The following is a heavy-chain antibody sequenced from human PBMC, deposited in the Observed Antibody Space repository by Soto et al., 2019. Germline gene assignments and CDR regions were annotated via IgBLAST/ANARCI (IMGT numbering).Heavy chain of an antibody. J-gene: IGHJ4*02. D-gene: IGHD2-2*01. CDR3: ARDRSVVVVPGDFDY. CDR1: GFTFSSYS. Sequence: GGSLRLSCAASGFTFSSYSMNWVRQAPGKGLEWVSSISSSSSYIYYADSVKGRFTISRDNAKNSLYLQMNSLRAEDTAVYYCARDRSVVVVPGDFDYWGQGTLVTVSS. CDR2: ISSSSSYI. V-gene: IGHV3-21*01.